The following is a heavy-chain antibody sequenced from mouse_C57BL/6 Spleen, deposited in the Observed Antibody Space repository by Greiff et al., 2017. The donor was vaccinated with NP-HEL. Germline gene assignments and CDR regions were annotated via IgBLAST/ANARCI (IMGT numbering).Heavy chain of an antibody. Sequence: EVQLQQSGPELVKPGASVKISCKASGYTFTDYYMNWVKPSHGKSLEWIGDINPNNGGTSYNQKFKGKATLTVDKSSSTAYMELRSLTSEDSAVYYCAAYYSNFFDYWGQGTTLTVSS. J-gene: IGHJ2*01. V-gene: IGHV1-26*01. CDR1: GYTFTDYY. CDR3: AAYYSNFFDY. D-gene: IGHD2-5*01. CDR2: INPNNGGT.